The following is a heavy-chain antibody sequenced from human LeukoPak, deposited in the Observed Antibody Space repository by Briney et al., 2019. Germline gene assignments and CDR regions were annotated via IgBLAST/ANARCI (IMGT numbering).Heavy chain of an antibody. J-gene: IGHJ5*02. D-gene: IGHD6-13*01. CDR3: ARVRAAAGTLRTFAFDP. V-gene: IGHV1-2*02. CDR1: GYTFTGYY. CDR2: INPNSGGT. Sequence: ASVKVSCKASGYTFTGYYMHWVRQAPGQGLEWMGWINPNSGGTNYAQKFQGRVTMTRDTSISTAYMELSRLRSEDTAVYYCARVRAAAGTLRTFAFDPWGQGTLVTVSS.